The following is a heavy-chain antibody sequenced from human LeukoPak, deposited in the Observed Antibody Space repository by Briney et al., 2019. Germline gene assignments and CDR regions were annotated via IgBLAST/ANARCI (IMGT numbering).Heavy chain of an antibody. CDR2: IKQDGSEK. D-gene: IGHD3-9*01. Sequence: PGGSLRLSCAASGFTFSSYWRSWVRQAPGKGLEWGANIKQDGSEKYELDSVKGRFTISRDNAKNSLYLQMNSLRAEDTAVYYCARVGVLRYFDWLLPGAYYYYYMDVWGKGTTVTISS. V-gene: IGHV3-7*01. CDR1: GFTFSSYW. CDR3: ARVGVLRYFDWLLPGAYYYYYMDV. J-gene: IGHJ6*03.